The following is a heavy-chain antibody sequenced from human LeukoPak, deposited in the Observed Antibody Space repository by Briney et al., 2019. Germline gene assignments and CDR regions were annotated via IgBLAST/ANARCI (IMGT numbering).Heavy chain of an antibody. CDR3: AGGAYGSGSYAKWFDP. CDR1: GGSISSDLYY. J-gene: IGHJ5*02. Sequence: SQTLSLTCTVSGGSISSDLYYWSWIRQPAGKGLEWIGRIYSSGTTNYNPSLKSRVTISIERSKNQVSLMLNPVTAADTAVYYCAGGAYGSGSYAKWFDPWGQGTLVIVSS. D-gene: IGHD3-10*01. V-gene: IGHV4-61*02. CDR2: IYSSGTT.